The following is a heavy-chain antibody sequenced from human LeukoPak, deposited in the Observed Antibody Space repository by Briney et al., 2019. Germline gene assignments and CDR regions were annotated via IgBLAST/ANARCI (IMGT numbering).Heavy chain of an antibody. J-gene: IGHJ3*02. V-gene: IGHV3-48*01. CDR2: ISSSRSTI. CDR1: GFTFSSYS. D-gene: IGHD6-13*01. Sequence: GGSLRLSCAASGFTFSSYSMNWVRQAPGKGLEWVSYISSSRSTIFYADSVRGLFTISRENAKHSLFLQMNSLRAEDTAVYYCGRTYSGSWYGAFDIWGQGTMVTVSS. CDR3: GRTYSGSWYGAFDI.